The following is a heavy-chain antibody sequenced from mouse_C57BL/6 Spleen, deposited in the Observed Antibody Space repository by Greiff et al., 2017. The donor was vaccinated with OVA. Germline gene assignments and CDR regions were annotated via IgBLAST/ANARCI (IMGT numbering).Heavy chain of an antibody. Sequence: VQLQQSGPELVKPGASVKISCKASGYAFSSSWMNWVKQRPGKGLEWIGRIYPGDGDTNYNGKFKGKATLTADKSSSTAYMQLSSLTSEDSAVYFCARDGNYGPWFAYWGQGTLVTVSA. CDR1: GYAFSSSW. CDR3: ARDGNYGPWFAY. J-gene: IGHJ3*01. CDR2: IYPGDGDT. D-gene: IGHD2-1*01. V-gene: IGHV1-82*01.